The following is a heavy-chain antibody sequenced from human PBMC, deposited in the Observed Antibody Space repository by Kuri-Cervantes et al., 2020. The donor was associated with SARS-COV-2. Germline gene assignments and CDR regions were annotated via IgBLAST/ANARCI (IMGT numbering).Heavy chain of an antibody. J-gene: IGHJ5*02. CDR2: IYHSGGT. V-gene: IGHV4-30-2*01. CDR1: GGSISSGGYY. D-gene: IGHD2-2*01. CDR3: ARASCSSTSCYGWFDP. Sequence: SETLSLTCTVSGGSISSGGYYWSWIRQPPGKGLEWIGYIYHSGGTYYNPSLKSRVTISVDRSKNQFSLKLSSVTAADTAVYYCARASCSSTSCYGWFDPWGQGTLVTVSS.